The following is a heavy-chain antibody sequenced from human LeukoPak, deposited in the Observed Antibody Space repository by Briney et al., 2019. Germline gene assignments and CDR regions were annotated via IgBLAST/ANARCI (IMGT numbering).Heavy chain of an antibody. CDR2: IIPIFGTA. CDR3: VRTQDIVVVPAVEFYYYYYMDV. Sequence: SVKVSCKASGGTFSSYAISWVRQAPGQGLEWMGGIIPIFGTANYAQKFQGRVTITTDESTSTAYMELSSLRSEDTAVYYCVRTQDIVVVPAVEFYYYYYMDVWGKGTTVTVSS. V-gene: IGHV1-69*05. J-gene: IGHJ6*03. D-gene: IGHD2-2*01. CDR1: GGTFSSYA.